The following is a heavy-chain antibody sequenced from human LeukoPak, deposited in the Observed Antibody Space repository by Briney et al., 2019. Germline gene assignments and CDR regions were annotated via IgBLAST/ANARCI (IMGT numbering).Heavy chain of an antibody. D-gene: IGHD1-26*01. CDR3: ARIEWERLGRAFDI. Sequence: GGSLRLSCAAPGFTVSDNYMTWVRQAPGKGLEWVSSIYSAGATHYAESVKGRFTISRDNSKNTLYLQMNSLRAEDMAVYYCARIEWERLGRAFDIWGQGTMVTVSS. CDR2: IYSAGAT. V-gene: IGHV3-53*01. J-gene: IGHJ3*02. CDR1: GFTVSDNY.